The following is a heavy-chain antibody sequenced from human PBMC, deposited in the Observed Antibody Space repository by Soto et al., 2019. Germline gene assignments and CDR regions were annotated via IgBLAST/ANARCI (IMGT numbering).Heavy chain of an antibody. CDR3: ARGVLGPGDYYYGMDV. CDR2: IGAASDT. D-gene: IGHD7-27*01. CDR1: GFTFSNYD. Sequence: GGSRRLSWAASGFTFSNYDMHWVRQAPGEGLEWVSGIGAASDTYYPVSVQGRFTVSRDNAKKSLYLQMNSLRAGDTAVYYCARGVLGPGDYYYGMDVWGQGTTVTVSS. V-gene: IGHV3-13*01. J-gene: IGHJ6*02.